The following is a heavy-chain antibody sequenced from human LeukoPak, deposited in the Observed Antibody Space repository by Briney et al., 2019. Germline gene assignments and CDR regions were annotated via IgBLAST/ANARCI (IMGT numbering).Heavy chain of an antibody. CDR3: ARATFNKRRAPFDP. CDR1: GNSFTGYY. J-gene: IGHJ5*02. CDR2: MNPNSGNT. V-gene: IGHV1-8*03. D-gene: IGHD2/OR15-2a*01. Sequence: ASVKVSCKAYGNSFTGYYIHWVRQAPGQGLEWMGWMNPNSGNTGYAQKFQGRVTITRNTSISTAYMELSSLRSEDTAVYFCARATFNKRRAPFDPWGQGTLVTVSS.